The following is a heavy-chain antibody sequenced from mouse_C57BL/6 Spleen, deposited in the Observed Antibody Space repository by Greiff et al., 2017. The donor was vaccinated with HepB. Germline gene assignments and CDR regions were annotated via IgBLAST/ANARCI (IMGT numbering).Heavy chain of an antibody. D-gene: IGHD2-5*01. Sequence: EVQLQPSGPELVKPGASVKISCKASGYTFTDYYMNWVKQSHGKSLEWIGDINPNNGGPSYNQKLKGKATLTVDKSSSTAYMELRSLTSEDSAVYYCASQGSNYDYYAMDYWGQGTSVTVSS. V-gene: IGHV1-26*01. CDR3: ASQGSNYDYYAMDY. CDR2: INPNNGGP. CDR1: GYTFTDYY. J-gene: IGHJ4*01.